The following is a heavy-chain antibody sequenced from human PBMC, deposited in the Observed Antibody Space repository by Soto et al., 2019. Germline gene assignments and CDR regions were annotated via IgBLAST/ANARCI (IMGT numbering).Heavy chain of an antibody. V-gene: IGHV1-58*01. Sequence: ELVQSGPEAREPGTSVKVSCRASGFSFGDSAVQCVRQGRGQRLEWIGWIVVVNGNTNYAQKFEGRVTLTRDAYTSTSHMELTSLSSEDTAVYFCAVTDLPFRPLTEPTENGLDVWGQGTTVTVSS. J-gene: IGHJ6*02. CDR1: GFSFGDSA. D-gene: IGHD3-3*02. CDR2: IVVVNGNT. CDR3: AVTDLPFRPLTEPTENGLDV.